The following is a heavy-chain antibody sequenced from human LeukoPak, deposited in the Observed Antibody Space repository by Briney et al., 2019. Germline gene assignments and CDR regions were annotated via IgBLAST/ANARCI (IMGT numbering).Heavy chain of an antibody. D-gene: IGHD2-21*02. V-gene: IGHV3-23*01. J-gene: IGHJ4*02. CDR2: ISASGDRT. CDR3: AKDGDGDY. Sequence: PGGSLRLSCAASGFTFSSYWMGWVRQAPGKGLQWVSSISASGDRTYYADSVKGRFTISRDNSKNTLYLQMNSLRVEETAVYYCAKDGDGDYWGQGTLVTVSS. CDR1: GFTFSSYW.